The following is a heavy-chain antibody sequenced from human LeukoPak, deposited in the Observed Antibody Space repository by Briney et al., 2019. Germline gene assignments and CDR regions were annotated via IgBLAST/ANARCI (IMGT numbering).Heavy chain of an antibody. CDR2: ISGSGSGGST. Sequence: GGSLRLSCAASGFTFSSYAMSWVRQAPGKGLEWVSTISGSGSGGSTYYADSVKGRFTISRDNSKDTLYLQMNSLRAKDTAVYYCTKLLAVTNSYYFNYWGQGTLVTVSS. J-gene: IGHJ4*02. V-gene: IGHV3-23*01. CDR1: GFTFSSYA. D-gene: IGHD6-19*01. CDR3: TKLLAVTNSYYFNY.